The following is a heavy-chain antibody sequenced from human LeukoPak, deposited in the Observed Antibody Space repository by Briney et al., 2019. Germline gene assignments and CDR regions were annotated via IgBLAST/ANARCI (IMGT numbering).Heavy chain of an antibody. CDR3: ARGGVLRYFDWSSIFDY. Sequence: ASVKVSCKASGYTFTSYGISWVRQAPGQGLAWMGWISAYNGNTNYAQKLQGRVTMTTDTSTSTAYMELRSLRSDDTAVYYCARGGVLRYFDWSSIFDYWGQGTLVTVSS. CDR1: GYTFTSYG. V-gene: IGHV1-18*04. J-gene: IGHJ4*02. CDR2: ISAYNGNT. D-gene: IGHD3-9*01.